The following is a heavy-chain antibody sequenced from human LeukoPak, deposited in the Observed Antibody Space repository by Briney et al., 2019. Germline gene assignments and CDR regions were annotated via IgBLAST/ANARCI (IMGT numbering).Heavy chain of an antibody. D-gene: IGHD6-19*01. CDR3: AREDGGSGSR. CDR2: IYYSGST. V-gene: IGHV4-39*07. J-gene: IGHJ4*02. Sequence: SETLSLTCTVSGGSISSSSYYWGWIRQPPGKGLEWIGSIYYSGSTYYNPSLKSRVTISVDTSKNQFSLKLSSVTAADTAVYYCAREDGGSGSRWGQGTLVTVSS. CDR1: GGSISSSSYY.